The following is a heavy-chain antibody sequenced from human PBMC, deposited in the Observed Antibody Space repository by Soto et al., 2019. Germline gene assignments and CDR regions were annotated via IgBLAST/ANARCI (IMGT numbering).Heavy chain of an antibody. D-gene: IGHD6-13*01. Sequence: SETLSLTCTVSGGSISSGGYYWSWIRQHPGKGLEWIGYIYYSGITYYNPSLKSRVTISVDTSKNQFSLKLSSVTAADTAVYYCARAKRIAAAGSNWFDPWGQGTLVTVSS. CDR3: ARAKRIAAAGSNWFDP. J-gene: IGHJ5*02. CDR2: IYYSGIT. CDR1: GGSISSGGYY. V-gene: IGHV4-31*03.